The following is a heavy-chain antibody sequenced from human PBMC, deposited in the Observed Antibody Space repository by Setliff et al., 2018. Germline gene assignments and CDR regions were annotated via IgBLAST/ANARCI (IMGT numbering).Heavy chain of an antibody. Sequence: PGESLKLSCKASEYSFTTYWIGWVRQMPGKGLEWMGIIYPGDSDTRYSPSFQGQVTISADKSINTAYLQWSSLKASDTAMYYCARRNTAMVYGFDIWGQGTMVTVS. D-gene: IGHD5-18*01. CDR2: IYPGDSDT. V-gene: IGHV5-51*01. CDR3: ARRNTAMVYGFDI. J-gene: IGHJ3*02. CDR1: EYSFTTYW.